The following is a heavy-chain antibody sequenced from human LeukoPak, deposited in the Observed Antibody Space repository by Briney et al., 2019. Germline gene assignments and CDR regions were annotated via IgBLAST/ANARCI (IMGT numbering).Heavy chain of an antibody. J-gene: IGHJ4*02. CDR1: GGSISSYY. Sequence: PSETLSLTCTVSGGSISSYYWSWIRQPPGKGLEWIGYIYTSGSTNYNPSLKSRVTISVDTSKNQFSLKLSSVTAADTAVYYYARHEGVTYPFDYWGQGTLVTVSS. V-gene: IGHV4-4*09. CDR2: IYTSGST. CDR3: ARHEGVTYPFDY. D-gene: IGHD3-16*01.